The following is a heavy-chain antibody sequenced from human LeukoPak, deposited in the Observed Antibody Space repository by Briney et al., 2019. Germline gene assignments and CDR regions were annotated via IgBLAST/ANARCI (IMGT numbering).Heavy chain of an antibody. D-gene: IGHD3-9*01. Sequence: PGGSLRLSCAASGFTFSNAWMSWVRQAPGKGLEWVGRIKSKTDGGTTDYAAPVKGRFTISRDDSKNTLYLQMNNLKTEDTAVYYCTTVLPGTSYYDILTGYYYFDYWGQGTLVTVSS. CDR3: TTVLPGTSYYDILTGYYYFDY. V-gene: IGHV3-15*01. CDR2: IKSKTDGGTT. CDR1: GFTFSNAW. J-gene: IGHJ4*02.